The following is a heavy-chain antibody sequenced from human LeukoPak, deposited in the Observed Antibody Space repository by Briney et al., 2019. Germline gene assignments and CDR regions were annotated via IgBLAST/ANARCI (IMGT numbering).Heavy chain of an antibody. Sequence: GASVKVSCKTSGYTFTGYYTHWVRQVPGQGLEWMGIINPSGGSTTYTQKFQGRVTMTWDTSTTTFYMELSRLRSEDTAVYYCARSSYYDTSGYLDHWGRGTLVTVSS. CDR3: ARSSYYDTSGYLDH. V-gene: IGHV1-46*01. D-gene: IGHD3-22*01. CDR2: INPSGGST. CDR1: GYTFTGYY. J-gene: IGHJ4*02.